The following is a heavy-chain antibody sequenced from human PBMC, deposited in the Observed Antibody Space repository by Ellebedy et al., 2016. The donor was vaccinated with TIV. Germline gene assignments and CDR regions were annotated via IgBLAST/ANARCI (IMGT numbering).Heavy chain of an antibody. D-gene: IGHD2-2*01. CDR1: GGSIRNYY. CDR3: AASESADSDY. J-gene: IGHJ4*02. CDR2: MYYSGSS. Sequence: MPSETLSLTCTVSGGSIRNYYCTWIRQPPGKGLEWIGLMYYSGSSNYNPSLQRRVTMSIDTSMNQFSLKLSSVTAAETAVYYCAASESADSDYWGPGTLVTVSS. V-gene: IGHV4-59*01.